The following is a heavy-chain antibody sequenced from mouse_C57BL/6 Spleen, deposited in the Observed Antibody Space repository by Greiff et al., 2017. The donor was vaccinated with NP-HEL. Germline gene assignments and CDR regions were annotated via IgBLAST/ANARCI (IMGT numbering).Heavy chain of an antibody. CDR2: FYPGSGSI. V-gene: IGHV1-62-2*01. Sequence: QVQLKESGAELVKPGASVKLSCKASGYTFTEYTIHWVKQRSGQGLEWIGWFYPGSGSIKYNEKFKDKATLTADKSSSTVYMELSRLTSEDSAVYFCARHITTVVEDYYAMDYWGQGTSVTVSS. J-gene: IGHJ4*01. CDR1: GYTFTEYT. CDR3: ARHITTVVEDYYAMDY. D-gene: IGHD1-1*01.